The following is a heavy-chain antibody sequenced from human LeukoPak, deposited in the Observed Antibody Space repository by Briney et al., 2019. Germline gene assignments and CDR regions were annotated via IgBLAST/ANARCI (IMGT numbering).Heavy chain of an antibody. D-gene: IGHD1-26*01. J-gene: IGHJ4*02. V-gene: IGHV3-74*01. CDR2: INSDESVT. CDR1: GFTLSKSW. CDR3: ARGPDHGGSYYHD. Sequence: GGSLRLSCAASGFTLSKSWMYWIRQAPGKGLVWVSRINSDESVTEYADSVKGRFTISRDNAKNTLFLQMNSLRVEDTAVYYCARGPDHGGSYYHDWGQGTPVTVSS.